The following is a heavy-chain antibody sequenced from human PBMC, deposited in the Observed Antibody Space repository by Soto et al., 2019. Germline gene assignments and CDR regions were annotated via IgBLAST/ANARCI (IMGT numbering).Heavy chain of an antibody. CDR2: ISAYNGNT. J-gene: IGHJ1*01. Sequence: APVKVSCKASGYTFTSYGISWVRQAPGQGLEWMGWISAYNGNTNYAQKLQGRVTMTTDTSTNTAYMELRSLRSDDTAVYYCARAPADSSGYSEYFQHWGQGTLVTVSS. D-gene: IGHD3-22*01. CDR1: GYTFTSYG. V-gene: IGHV1-18*04. CDR3: ARAPADSSGYSEYFQH.